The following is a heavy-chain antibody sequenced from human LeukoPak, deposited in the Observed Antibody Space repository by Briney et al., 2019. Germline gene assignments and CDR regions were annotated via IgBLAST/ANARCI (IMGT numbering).Heavy chain of an antibody. Sequence: GGSLRLSCAASGFTFSSYSMNWVRQAPGKGLEWVSSISSSSSYIYYADSVKGRFTISRDNAKNSLYLQMNSLRAEDTAVYYCARDLRFDTYYYDSSGYYYHDWGQGTLVTVSS. CDR3: ARDLRFDTYYYDSSGYYYHD. CDR2: ISSSSSYI. V-gene: IGHV3-21*01. D-gene: IGHD3-22*01. CDR1: GFTFSSYS. J-gene: IGHJ4*02.